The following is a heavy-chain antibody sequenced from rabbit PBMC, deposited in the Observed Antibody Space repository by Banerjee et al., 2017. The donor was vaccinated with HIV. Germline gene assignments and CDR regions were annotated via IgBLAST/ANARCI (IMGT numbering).Heavy chain of an antibody. D-gene: IGHD3-1*01. J-gene: IGHJ4*01. CDR2: INTGSGSA. V-gene: IGHV1S40*01. CDR3: ARGDNDGYNL. Sequence: QSLEESGGGLVQPEGSLTLTCTASGFGLNNYYYMCWVRQAPGKGLEWIGCINTGSGSAYYASWAKGRFTISKTSSTTVFLQMTSLTAADTATYFCARGDNDGYNLWGQGTLVTVS. CDR1: GFGLNNYYY.